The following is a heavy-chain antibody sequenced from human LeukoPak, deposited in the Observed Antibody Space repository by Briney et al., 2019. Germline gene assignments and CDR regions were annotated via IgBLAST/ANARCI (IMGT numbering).Heavy chain of an antibody. Sequence: SETLSLTCTVSGGSISSNNYYWGWIRQPPGKGLEWIGHIYYSGSTIYNPSLKSRVTISVDTSKNQFSLKLSSVTAADTAVYYCARGHSRMYYDILTGTDSYYYYFMDVWGKGTTVTVSS. CDR3: ARGHSRMYYDILTGTDSYYYYFMDV. J-gene: IGHJ6*03. CDR1: GGSISSNNYY. CDR2: IYYSGST. V-gene: IGHV4-61*05. D-gene: IGHD3-9*01.